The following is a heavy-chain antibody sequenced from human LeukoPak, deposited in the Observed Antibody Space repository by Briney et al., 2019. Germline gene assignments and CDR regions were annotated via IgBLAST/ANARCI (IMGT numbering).Heavy chain of an antibody. D-gene: IGHD6-19*01. V-gene: IGHV3-48*04. Sequence: GGSLRLSCAASGFTFSSHSMNWVRQAPGKGLEWVSYISSSGSTIYYADSVKGRFTISRDNAKNSLYLQMNSLRAEDTAVYYCAKEGIAVAPFDYWGQGTLVTVSS. J-gene: IGHJ4*02. CDR2: ISSSGSTI. CDR3: AKEGIAVAPFDY. CDR1: GFTFSSHS.